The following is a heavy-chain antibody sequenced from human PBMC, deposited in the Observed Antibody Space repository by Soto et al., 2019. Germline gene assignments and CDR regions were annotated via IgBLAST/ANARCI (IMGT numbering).Heavy chain of an antibody. J-gene: IGHJ6*02. V-gene: IGHV1-69*06. D-gene: IGHD6-13*01. Sequence: QVQLVQSGAEAKKPGSSVKVSCKTSAGTFSSYAISWVRQAPGPGLEWMGGIVPLFRTTNYAQKFQGRVTINADTSTYPVYMELSRLRSGDTAVYYCARGGYSSTWSNLLDRSGLDVWGQGTTVTVSS. CDR2: IVPLFRTT. CDR3: ARGGYSSTWSNLLDRSGLDV. CDR1: AGTFSSYA.